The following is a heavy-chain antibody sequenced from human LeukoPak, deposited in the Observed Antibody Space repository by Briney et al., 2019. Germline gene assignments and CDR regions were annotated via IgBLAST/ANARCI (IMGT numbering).Heavy chain of an antibody. V-gene: IGHV3-15*01. CDR3: TTVKQLAYYYYYMDV. CDR1: GFTFSNAW. Sequence: GGSLRLSCAASGFTFSNAWMSWVRQAPGKGLEWVGRIKSKTDGGTTDYAAPVKGRFTISRDDSKNTLYLQMNSLKTEDTAVYYCTTVKQLAYYYYYMDVWGKGTTVTVSS. D-gene: IGHD6-6*01. CDR2: IKSKTDGGTT. J-gene: IGHJ6*03.